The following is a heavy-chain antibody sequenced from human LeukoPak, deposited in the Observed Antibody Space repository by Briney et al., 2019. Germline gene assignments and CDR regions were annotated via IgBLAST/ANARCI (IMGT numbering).Heavy chain of an antibody. Sequence: GASVKVSCKASGYTFTGYYMHWVRQAPGQGLEWMGWINPNTGDTKYAQKFQGRVTMTRDTSISTAYMELSRLRSDDTAVYYCARPPRGSSDAFDIWGQGTVVIVSS. J-gene: IGHJ3*02. D-gene: IGHD3-10*01. V-gene: IGHV1-2*02. CDR3: ARPPRGSSDAFDI. CDR1: GYTFTGYY. CDR2: INPNTGDT.